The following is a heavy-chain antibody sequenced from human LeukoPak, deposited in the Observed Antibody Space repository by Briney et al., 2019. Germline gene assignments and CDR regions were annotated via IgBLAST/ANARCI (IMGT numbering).Heavy chain of an antibody. D-gene: IGHD1-26*01. V-gene: IGHV1-18*01. Sequence: ASVKVSCKASGYTFTSYGISWVRQAPGQGLEWMGWISAYNGNTNYAQKLQGRVTMTTDTSTSTAYMELRSLRSDDTAVYYCARRMGATTFDDAFDIWGQGTMVTVSS. CDR2: ISAYNGNT. CDR1: GYTFTSYG. J-gene: IGHJ3*02. CDR3: ARRMGATTFDDAFDI.